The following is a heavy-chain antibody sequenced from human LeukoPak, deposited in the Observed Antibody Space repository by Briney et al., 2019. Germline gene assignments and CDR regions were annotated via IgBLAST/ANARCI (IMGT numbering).Heavy chain of an antibody. Sequence: ASVKVSCKTSGYTFTAYYMHWVRQAPGQGLEWMGWINPNTGGTNYAQKFQGRVTMTRDTSINTAYMDLYRLKSDDTAVYYCARDDSFQFDNWGQGTLVTVSS. CDR2: INPNTGGT. J-gene: IGHJ4*02. V-gene: IGHV1-2*02. CDR3: ARDDSFQFDN. D-gene: IGHD5-18*01. CDR1: GYTFTAYY.